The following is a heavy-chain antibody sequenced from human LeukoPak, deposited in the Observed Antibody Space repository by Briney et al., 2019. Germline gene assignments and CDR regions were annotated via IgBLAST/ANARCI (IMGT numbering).Heavy chain of an antibody. V-gene: IGHV4-39*01. CDR2: ISYSGST. Sequence: PSETLSLTCTVSGDSISSSRHSWGWIRQPPGKGLEWIGSISYSGSTYYNPSLKTRVTMSVDTSENQFSLKLSSVTAADSAVYYCVRIYCTSTRCYGDSYYGMDVWGQGTTVTVSS. CDR3: VRIYCTSTRCYGDSYYGMDV. J-gene: IGHJ6*02. CDR1: GDSISSSRHS. D-gene: IGHD2-2*01.